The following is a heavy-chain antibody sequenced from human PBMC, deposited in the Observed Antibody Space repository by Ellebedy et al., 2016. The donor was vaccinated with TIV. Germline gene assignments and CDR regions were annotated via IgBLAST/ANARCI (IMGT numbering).Heavy chain of an antibody. D-gene: IGHD3-10*01. J-gene: IGHJ4*02. CDR2: INQDVSEK. CDR1: GFTFSNYW. V-gene: IGHV3-7*03. CDR3: AKKYYYGSGSYYDVLDY. Sequence: GGSLRLXXAASGFTFSNYWMSWVRQAPGKGLEWVANINQDVSEKYYVDSVKGRFTISRDNARDSLYLQMNSLRAEDTAVYYCAKKYYYGSGSYYDVLDYWGQGTLVTVSS.